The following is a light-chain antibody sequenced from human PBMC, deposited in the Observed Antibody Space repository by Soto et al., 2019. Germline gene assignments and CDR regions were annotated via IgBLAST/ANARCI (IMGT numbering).Light chain of an antibody. CDR2: RNN. V-gene: IGLV1-47*01. J-gene: IGLJ1*01. CDR1: SSNIGSNY. Sequence: QSVLTQPPSASGNPGQRVTISCSGSSSNIGSNYVYWYQQLPGTAPKLLIYRNNQRPSGVPDRFSGSKSGTSASLAISGLRSEDEADYYCAAWDDSLSAFYVFGTGTKLTVL. CDR3: AAWDDSLSAFYV.